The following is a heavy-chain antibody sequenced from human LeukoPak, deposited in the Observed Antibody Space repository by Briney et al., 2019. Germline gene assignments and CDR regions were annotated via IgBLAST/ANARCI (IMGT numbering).Heavy chain of an antibody. Sequence: PGGSLRLXCAASGFTFSSYEMNWGRQAPGKGLEWVSYISSSGSTIYYADSVKGRFTISRDNAKNSLYLQMNSLRAEDTAVYYCASVGLDGDPGDEFDYWDQGTLVTVSS. CDR3: ASVGLDGDPGDEFDY. CDR2: ISSSGSTI. CDR1: GFTFSSYE. V-gene: IGHV3-48*03. D-gene: IGHD4-17*01. J-gene: IGHJ4*02.